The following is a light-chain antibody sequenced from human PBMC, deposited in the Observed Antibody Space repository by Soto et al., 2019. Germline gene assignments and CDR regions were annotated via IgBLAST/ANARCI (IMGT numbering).Light chain of an antibody. J-gene: IGKJ2*01. CDR1: QSVGTS. CDR2: HAS. Sequence: IVMTQSPATLSVSPGESATLSCRASQSVGTSLAWYQQKPGQPPRLLIYHASTRATAVPARFSGSGSGTEFTLTISSLQSEDFAVYYCQHPFIWPPFAFGPGTKLEI. V-gene: IGKV3-15*01. CDR3: QHPFIWPPFA.